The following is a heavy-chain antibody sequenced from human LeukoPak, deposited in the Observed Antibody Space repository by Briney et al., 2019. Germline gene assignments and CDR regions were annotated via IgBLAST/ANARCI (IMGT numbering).Heavy chain of an antibody. V-gene: IGHV4-4*07. CDR1: GGSISSYY. Sequence: SETLSLTCTVSGGSISSYYWSWIRQPAGKGLEWIGRIYTSGGTNYNPSLKSRVTMSVDTSKNQFSLKLSSVTAADTAVYYCARDFYYGSGSYFDYWGQGTLVTVSS. D-gene: IGHD3-10*01. CDR3: ARDFYYGSGSYFDY. CDR2: IYTSGGT. J-gene: IGHJ4*02.